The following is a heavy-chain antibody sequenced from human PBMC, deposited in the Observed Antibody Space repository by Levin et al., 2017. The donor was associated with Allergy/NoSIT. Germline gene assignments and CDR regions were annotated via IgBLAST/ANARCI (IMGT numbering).Heavy chain of an antibody. CDR3: TTDEMITFGGVIGPFDY. V-gene: IGHV3-15*01. J-gene: IGHJ4*02. Sequence: GESLKFSCAASGFTFSNAWMSWVRQAPGKGLEWVGRIKSKTDGGTTDYAAPVKGRFTISRDDSKNTLYLQMNSLKTEDTAVYYCTTDEMITFGGVIGPFDYWGQGTLVTVSS. D-gene: IGHD3-16*02. CDR1: GFTFSNAW. CDR2: IKSKTDGGTT.